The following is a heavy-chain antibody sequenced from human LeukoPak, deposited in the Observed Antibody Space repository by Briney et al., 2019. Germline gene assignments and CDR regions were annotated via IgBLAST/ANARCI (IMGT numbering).Heavy chain of an antibody. Sequence: GASVKVSCKASGYTFTNYAMQWVRQAPGQGLEWMGWINTGNGNTKYSQKFQGRVTFTRDTSASTAYMELSSLRSEDTAVYYCARTRGARLLWFGESLDAFDIWGQGTMVTVSS. J-gene: IGHJ3*02. V-gene: IGHV1-3*04. CDR3: ARTRGARLLWFGESLDAFDI. CDR1: GYTFTNYA. CDR2: INTGNGNT. D-gene: IGHD3-10*01.